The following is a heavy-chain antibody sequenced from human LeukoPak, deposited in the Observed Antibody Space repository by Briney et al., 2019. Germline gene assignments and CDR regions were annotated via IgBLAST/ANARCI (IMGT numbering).Heavy chain of an antibody. D-gene: IGHD3-3*02. CDR3: ARHMHFWSKPYFDL. Sequence: SETLSLTCTVSGGSISTYYWSWIRQPPGKGLEWIGYMYMSGSAYYNLSLKSRVTISVDTSKNQFSLELSSVTAADTAVYYCARHMHFWSKPYFDLWGRGTLFTVSS. CDR2: MYMSGSA. J-gene: IGHJ2*01. V-gene: IGHV4-4*09. CDR1: GGSISTYY.